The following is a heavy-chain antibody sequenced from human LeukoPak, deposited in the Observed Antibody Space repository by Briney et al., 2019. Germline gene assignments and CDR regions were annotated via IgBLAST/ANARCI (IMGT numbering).Heavy chain of an antibody. CDR2: ISWSSGSI. V-gene: IGHV3-9*01. CDR1: GFTFDDYA. Sequence: GGSLRLSCAASGFTFDDYAMHWVRQAPGKGLEWVSGISWSSGSIVYADSVKGRFTIPRDNAKNSLYLQMNSLRTEDTALYYWARRSGSREFDYWGQGALVTVSS. D-gene: IGHD3-10*01. J-gene: IGHJ4*02. CDR3: ARRSGSREFDY.